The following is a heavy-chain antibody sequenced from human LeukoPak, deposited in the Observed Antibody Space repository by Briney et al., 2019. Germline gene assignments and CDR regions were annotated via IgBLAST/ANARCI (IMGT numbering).Heavy chain of an antibody. D-gene: IGHD6-13*01. CDR2: IYYSGST. CDR3: ARAHTSSWYMDY. CDR1: GGSISSYY. V-gene: IGHV4-59*01. Sequence: SETLSLTCSVSGGSISSYYWSWIRQPPGKGLEWIGYIYYSGSTNYNPSLKSRVTISVDTSENQLSLTLSSVTAADTALYYCARAHTSSWYMDYWGQGTLVTVSS. J-gene: IGHJ4*02.